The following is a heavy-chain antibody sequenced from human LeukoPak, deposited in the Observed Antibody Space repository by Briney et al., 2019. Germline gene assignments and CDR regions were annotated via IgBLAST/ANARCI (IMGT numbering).Heavy chain of an antibody. CDR3: ARVARTYSSGWYFLGYFDY. CDR2: INPNSGGT. CDR1: GYTFTGYY. D-gene: IGHD6-19*01. Sequence: RASVKVSCTASGYTFTGYYMHWVRQAPGQGLEWMGWINPNSGGTNYAQKFQGWVTMTRDTSISTAYMELSRLRSDDTAVYYCARVARTYSSGWYFLGYFDYWGQGTLVTVSS. V-gene: IGHV1-2*04. J-gene: IGHJ4*02.